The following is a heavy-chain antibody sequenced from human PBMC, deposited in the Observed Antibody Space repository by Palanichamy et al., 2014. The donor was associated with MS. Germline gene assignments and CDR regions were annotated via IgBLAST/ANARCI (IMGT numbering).Heavy chain of an antibody. CDR3: SRDLDLWQQLSPPALWFDP. Sequence: EVRLVESGGDLVQPGGSLRLSCAASGFSFSSYSMNWVRQAPGKGLEWISYISDSSTAIYYSDSVKGRFTISRDNAENSLFLEMDSLRAEDTAVYYCSRDLDLWQQLSPPALWFDPWGQGTQVIVSS. V-gene: IGHV3-48*01. J-gene: IGHJ5*02. CDR1: GFSFSSYS. D-gene: IGHD3/OR15-3a*01. CDR2: ISDSSTAI.